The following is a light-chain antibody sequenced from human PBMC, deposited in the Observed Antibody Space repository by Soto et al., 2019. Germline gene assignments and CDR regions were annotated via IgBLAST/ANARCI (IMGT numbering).Light chain of an antibody. V-gene: IGKV3-20*01. CDR3: QQYSSSPPT. CDR2: GAS. J-gene: IGKJ4*01. Sequence: EIVLTQSPGTLSLSPGDRATLSCRASQSLSSRYLAWYRQKPGQAPRLLIYGASNRHTGIPARFSGSGSGTDFTLTISRLETDDFAVDYCQQYSSSPPTFGRGTKVESK. CDR1: QSLSSRY.